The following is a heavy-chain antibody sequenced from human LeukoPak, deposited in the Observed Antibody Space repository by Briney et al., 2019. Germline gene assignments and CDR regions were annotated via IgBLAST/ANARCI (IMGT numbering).Heavy chain of an antibody. CDR1: GYTFTDYY. Sequence: AAVKITLKCTGYTFTDYYLDRVRQAPGKGLEWMGGVDTEDGETIYAEKFQGRVTITANTSTDTAYMELTSLRSTDTAVYYCATAMDTAVPSSFDYWGQGTLVTVSS. V-gene: IGHV1-69-2*01. CDR2: VDTEDGET. CDR3: ATAMDTAVPSSFDY. J-gene: IGHJ4*02. D-gene: IGHD5-18*01.